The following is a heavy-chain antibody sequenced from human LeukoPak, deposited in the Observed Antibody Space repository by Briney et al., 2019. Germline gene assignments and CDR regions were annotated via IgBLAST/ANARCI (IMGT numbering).Heavy chain of an antibody. CDR3: ASHGTTGTPAYFDY. Sequence: ASVKVSCKASGGTFSSYAISWVRQAPGQGLEWMGRIIPILGIANYAQKFQGRVTITADKSTSTAYMGLSSLRSEDTAVYYCASHGTTGTPAYFDYWGQGTLVTVSS. D-gene: IGHD1-1*01. J-gene: IGHJ4*02. CDR1: GGTFSSYA. CDR2: IIPILGIA. V-gene: IGHV1-69*04.